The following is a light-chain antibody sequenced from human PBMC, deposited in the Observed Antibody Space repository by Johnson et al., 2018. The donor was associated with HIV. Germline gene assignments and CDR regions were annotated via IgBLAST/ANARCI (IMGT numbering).Light chain of an antibody. J-gene: IGLJ1*01. V-gene: IGLV1-51*01. CDR2: DNN. Sequence: QSVLTQPPSVSAAPGQKVTISCSGSSSNIGNNYVSWYQQLPGTAPKLLIYDNNKRPSGIPDRFSGSKSGTSATLGITGLQTGDEADYYCGTWDSVLSAGGGFGTGTKVTVL. CDR3: GTWDSVLSAGGG. CDR1: SSNIGNNY.